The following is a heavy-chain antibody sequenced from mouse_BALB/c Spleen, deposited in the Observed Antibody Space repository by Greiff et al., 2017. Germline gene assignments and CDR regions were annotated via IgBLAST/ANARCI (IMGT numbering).Heavy chain of an antibody. J-gene: IGHJ2*01. CDR1: GFSLTSYG. CDR2: IWAGGST. CDR3: ARGDGSSWGFDY. D-gene: IGHD1-1*01. V-gene: IGHV2-9*02. Sequence: VKLMESGPGLVAPSQSLSITCTVSGFSLTSYGVHWVRQPPGKGLEWLGVIWAGGSTNYNSALMSRLSISKDNSKSQVFLKMNSLQTDDTAMYYCARGDGSSWGFDYWGQGTTLTVSS.